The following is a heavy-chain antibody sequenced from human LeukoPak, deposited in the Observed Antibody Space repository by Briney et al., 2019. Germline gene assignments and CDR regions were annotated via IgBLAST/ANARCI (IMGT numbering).Heavy chain of an antibody. D-gene: IGHD3-22*01. CDR3: ARAYYHDRSDYYFPLDY. CDR1: GYTFTSYY. V-gene: IGHV1-46*01. CDR2: INPSGGST. Sequence: VASVKVSCKASGYTFTSYYMHWVRQAPGQGLEWMGIINPSGGSTTYAQKFQGRVTMTRDTSTSTVYMELSSLRSEDTAVYYCARAYYHDRSDYYFPLDYWGQGTLVTVSS. J-gene: IGHJ4*02.